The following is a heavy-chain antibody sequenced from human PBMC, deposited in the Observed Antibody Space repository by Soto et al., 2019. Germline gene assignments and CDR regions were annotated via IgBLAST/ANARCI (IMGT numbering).Heavy chain of an antibody. J-gene: IGHJ4*02. CDR2: IVVGSGNT. V-gene: IGHV1-58*01. Sequence: QMQLVQSGPEVKKPGTSVKVSCKASGFTFTSSAVQWVRQARGQRLEWIGWIVVGSGNTNYAQKFQERVTITRDMSTSTDYMELSRLRSEDTAVYYYSAGDDSSGYLALFDYWGQGTLVTVSS. CDR1: GFTFTSSA. CDR3: SAGDDSSGYLALFDY. D-gene: IGHD3-22*01.